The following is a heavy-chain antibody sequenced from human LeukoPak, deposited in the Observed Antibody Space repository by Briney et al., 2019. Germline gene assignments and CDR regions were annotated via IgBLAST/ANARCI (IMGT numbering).Heavy chain of an antibody. Sequence: SETLSLTCAVYGGSFSGYYWSWIRQPPGKGLEWIGEINHSGSTNYNPSLKNRVTISVDTSKNQFSLKLSSVTAADTAVYYCARPYSGSYWGQGTLVTVSS. CDR3: ARPYSGSY. J-gene: IGHJ1*01. V-gene: IGHV4-34*01. CDR1: GGSFSGYY. D-gene: IGHD1-26*01. CDR2: INHSGST.